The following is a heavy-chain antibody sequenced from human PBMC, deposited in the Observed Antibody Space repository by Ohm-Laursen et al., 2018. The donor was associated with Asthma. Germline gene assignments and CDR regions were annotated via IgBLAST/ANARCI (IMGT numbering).Heavy chain of an antibody. D-gene: IGHD2/OR15-2a*01. CDR3: ARDSLGPLGLLLSSKYYYYGMDV. CDR1: GFTFSSYG. V-gene: IGHV3-30*03. Sequence: SLRLSCAASGFTFSSYGMHWVRQAPGKGLEWVAVISYDGSNKYYADSVKGRFTISRDNSKNTLYLQMNSLRAEDTAVYYCARDSLGPLGLLLSSKYYYYGMDVWGQGTTVTVSS. CDR2: ISYDGSNK. J-gene: IGHJ6*02.